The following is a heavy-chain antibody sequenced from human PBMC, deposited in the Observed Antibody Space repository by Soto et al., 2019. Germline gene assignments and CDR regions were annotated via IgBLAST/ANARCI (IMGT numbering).Heavy chain of an antibody. CDR1: GYTFTGYY. Sequence: QMQLVQSGAEARKPGASVKVSCKTPGYTFTGYYLNWVRQAPGRGLEWVGWINPKTGDTNNAQKFQGRVTMTTDTSISTGYMELSGLKSDDTAVYYCVTGDHLDRWGQGTRVTVSS. CDR2: INPKTGDT. J-gene: IGHJ5*02. CDR3: VTGDHLDR. V-gene: IGHV1-2*02.